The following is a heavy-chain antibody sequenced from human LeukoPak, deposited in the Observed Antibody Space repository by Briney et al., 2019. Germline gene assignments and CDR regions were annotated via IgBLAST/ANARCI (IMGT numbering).Heavy chain of an antibody. CDR3: ARDQGDGYPYYFDY. V-gene: IGHV4-30-4*01. CDR1: GGSISSGDYY. J-gene: IGHJ4*02. CDR2: IYYSRST. D-gene: IGHD5-24*01. Sequence: SETLSLTCTVSGGSISSGDYYWSWIRQPPGKGLEWIGYIYYSRSTYYNPSLKSRVTISVDTSKNQFSLKLSSVTAADTAVYYCARDQGDGYPYYFDYWGQGTLVTVSS.